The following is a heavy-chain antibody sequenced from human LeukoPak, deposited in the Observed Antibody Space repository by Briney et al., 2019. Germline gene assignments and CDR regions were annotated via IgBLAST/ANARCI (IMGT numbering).Heavy chain of an antibody. V-gene: IGHV3-66*02. CDR2: IYSGGST. CDR1: GFTVSSNY. Sequence: PGGSLRLSCAASGFTVSSNYVSWVRQAPGKGLEWVSVIYSGGSTYYADSVKGRFTISRDNSKNTLYLQMNSLRAEDTAAYYCARDRSATFCDIWGQGALVTVSS. J-gene: IGHJ4*02. D-gene: IGHD3-16*01. CDR3: ARDRSATFCDI.